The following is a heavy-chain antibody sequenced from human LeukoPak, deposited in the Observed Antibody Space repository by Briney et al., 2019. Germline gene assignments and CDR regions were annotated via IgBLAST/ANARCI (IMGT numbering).Heavy chain of an antibody. J-gene: IGHJ4*02. Sequence: PGGSLRLSCAASGFTFSSYAMNWVRQAPGKGLEWVSSIGGSGTSTYYADSVKGRFTISRDNSKNTLYLQMNSLRAEDTAVYYCARDSSYYDTSDYFDYWGQGTLVTVSS. CDR1: GFTFSSYA. V-gene: IGHV3-23*01. CDR3: ARDSSYYDTSDYFDY. D-gene: IGHD3-22*01. CDR2: IGGSGTST.